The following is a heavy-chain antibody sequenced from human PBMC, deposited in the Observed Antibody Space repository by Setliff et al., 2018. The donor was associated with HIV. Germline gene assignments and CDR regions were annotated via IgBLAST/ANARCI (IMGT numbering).Heavy chain of an antibody. CDR2: IYPDDSNI. J-gene: IGHJ3*01. D-gene: IGHD6-13*01. CDR3: ARRDGRSMNAFQI. V-gene: IGHV5-51*01. Sequence: GESLKISCKVDGYRFTSYWIAWVRQMPGEGLEWMGIIYPDDSNIRYNPSFQSQVTISADKSITTAYLEIHNLKASDTATYYCARRDGRSMNAFQIWGPGTKVTVSS. CDR1: GYRFTSYW.